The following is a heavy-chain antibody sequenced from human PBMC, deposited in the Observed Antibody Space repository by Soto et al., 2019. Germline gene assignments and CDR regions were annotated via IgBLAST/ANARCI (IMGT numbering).Heavy chain of an antibody. D-gene: IGHD3-3*01. CDR1: GVTFSSYA. J-gene: IGHJ6*02. V-gene: IGHV1-69*13. CDR2: IIPIFGTA. CDR3: AEASYYDFWSGAATSYYYYVMDV. Sequence: ASVKVSCKASGVTFSSYAISWVRQAPGQGLEWMGGIIPIFGTANYAQKFQGRVTITADESTSTAYMELSSLRSEDTAVYYCAEASYYDFWSGAATSYYYYVMDVWGQGTTVTVSS.